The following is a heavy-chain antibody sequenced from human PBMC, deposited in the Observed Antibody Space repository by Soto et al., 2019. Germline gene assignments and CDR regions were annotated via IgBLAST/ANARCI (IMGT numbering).Heavy chain of an antibody. D-gene: IGHD3-16*01. CDR1: GFTFSSYW. V-gene: IGHV3-74*01. J-gene: IGHJ5*02. CDR3: ARVARGAWGVFDP. Sequence: EVQLVESGGGLVQPGGSLRLSCAASGFTFSSYWMHWVRQAPGKGLEWVSRIDYDGGTTNYADSVKGRFTISRDNAKNALYLKMSSLTAEDTVVYYCARVARGAWGVFDPWGQGTLVTVSP. CDR2: IDYDGGTT.